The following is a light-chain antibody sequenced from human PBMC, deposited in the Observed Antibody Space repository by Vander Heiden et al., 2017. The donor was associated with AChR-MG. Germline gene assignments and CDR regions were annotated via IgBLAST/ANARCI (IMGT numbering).Light chain of an antibody. V-gene: IGLV1-40*01. CDR3: QSYDSSLSVVV. Sequence: QSVLTQPPSVSGAPGQRVTISCTGSSSNIGAGSDVHWYQQLPGTAPKLLIYGNSNRASGVPERFSVSKSGTSASLAITGLQAEDEADYYCQSYDSSLSVVVFGGGTKLTVL. J-gene: IGLJ2*01. CDR2: GNS. CDR1: SSNIGAGSD.